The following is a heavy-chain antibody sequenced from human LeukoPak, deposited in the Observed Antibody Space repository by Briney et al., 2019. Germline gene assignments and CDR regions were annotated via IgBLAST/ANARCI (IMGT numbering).Heavy chain of an antibody. Sequence: GSLRLSCAASGFTFSDYYWSWIRQPAGKGLEWIGRIYTSGSTNYNPSLKSRVTMSVDTSKNQFSLKLSSVTAADTAVYYCARDKDSSGWYGGYYFDYWGQGTLVTVSS. CDR2: IYTSGST. CDR1: GFTFSDYY. J-gene: IGHJ4*02. D-gene: IGHD6-19*01. CDR3: ARDKDSSGWYGGYYFDY. V-gene: IGHV4-4*07.